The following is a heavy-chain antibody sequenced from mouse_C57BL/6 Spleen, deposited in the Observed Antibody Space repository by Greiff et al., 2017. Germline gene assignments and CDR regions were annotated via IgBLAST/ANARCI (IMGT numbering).Heavy chain of an antibody. J-gene: IGHJ1*03. CDR1: GYTFTSYW. D-gene: IGHD2-1*01. V-gene: IGHV1-52*01. CDR3: ARGHYVNCVPWYFDV. Sequence: VQLQQPGAELVRPGSSVKLSCKASGYTFTSYWMHWVKQRPIQGLEWIGNIDPSDSGTHYNQKFKDKATLTVDKSSSTAYMQLSSLTSEDSAVYYCARGHYVNCVPWYFDVWGTGTTGTVSS. CDR2: IDPSDSGT.